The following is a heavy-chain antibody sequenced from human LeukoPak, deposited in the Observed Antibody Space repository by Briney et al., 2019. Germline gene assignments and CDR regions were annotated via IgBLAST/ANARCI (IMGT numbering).Heavy chain of an antibody. J-gene: IGHJ6*04. CDR3: ARGGRGGYCSGGSCYSGHGMDV. CDR2: ISSSSSYI. D-gene: IGHD2-15*01. Sequence: GGSLRPSCAASGFTFSSYSMNWVRQAPGKGLEWVSSISSSSSYIYYADSVKGRFTISRDNAKNSLYLQMNSLRAEDTAVYYCARGGRGGYCSGGSCYSGHGMDVWGKGTTVTVSS. CDR1: GFTFSSYS. V-gene: IGHV3-21*01.